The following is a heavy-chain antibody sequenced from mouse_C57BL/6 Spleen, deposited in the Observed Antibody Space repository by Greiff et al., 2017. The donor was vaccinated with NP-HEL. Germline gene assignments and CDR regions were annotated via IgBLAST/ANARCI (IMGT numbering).Heavy chain of an antibody. CDR2: IRLKSDNYAT. CDR1: GFTFSNYW. V-gene: IGHV6-3*01. CDR3: TGSIYDGYYNFDY. J-gene: IGHJ2*01. Sequence: EVQGVESGGGLVQPGGSMKLSCVASGFTFSNYWMNWVRQSPEKGLEWVAQIRLKSDNYATHYAESVKGRFTISRDDSKSSVYLQMNNLRAEDTGIYYCTGSIYDGYYNFDYWGQGTTLTVSS. D-gene: IGHD2-3*01.